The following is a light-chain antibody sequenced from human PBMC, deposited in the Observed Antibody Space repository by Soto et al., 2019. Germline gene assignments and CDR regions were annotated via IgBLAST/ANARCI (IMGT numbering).Light chain of an antibody. CDR1: SSDIGAYNF. CDR2: DVN. CDR3: TSCTSSTTMV. V-gene: IGLV2-14*03. Sequence: QSALTQPASASGSPGQSITISCTGTSSDIGAYNFVSWYQQHPGKAPKLMLYDVNIRPSGVSNRFSGSKSGNTASLTISGLQAEDEADYYCTSCTSSTTMVFGGGTKLTVL. J-gene: IGLJ2*01.